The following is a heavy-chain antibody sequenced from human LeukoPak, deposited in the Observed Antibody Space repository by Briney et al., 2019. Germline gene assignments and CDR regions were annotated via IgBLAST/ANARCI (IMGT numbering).Heavy chain of an antibody. V-gene: IGHV1-69*01. CDR2: IIPIFGTA. Sequence: SVKVSCKASGGTFSSNAISWVRQAPGQGLEWMGGIIPIFGTANYAQKFQGRVTITADESTSTASMELSSLRSEDTAVYYCASAHCYDSSGHVWGQGTLVTVSS. CDR1: GGTFSSNA. J-gene: IGHJ4*02. D-gene: IGHD3-22*01. CDR3: ASAHCYDSSGHV.